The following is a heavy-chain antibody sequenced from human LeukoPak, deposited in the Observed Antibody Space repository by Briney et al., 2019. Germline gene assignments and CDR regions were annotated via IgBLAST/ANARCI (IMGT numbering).Heavy chain of an antibody. Sequence: GGSLRLSCAASGFTFSSYGMHWVHQAPGKGLEWVAFIRYDGSNKYYADSVKGRFTISRDNAKNSLYLQMNSLRAEDTAVYYCARGYGGSWGQGTLVTVSS. J-gene: IGHJ5*02. CDR3: ARGYGGS. CDR2: IRYDGSNK. CDR1: GFTFSSYG. V-gene: IGHV3-30*02. D-gene: IGHD4-23*01.